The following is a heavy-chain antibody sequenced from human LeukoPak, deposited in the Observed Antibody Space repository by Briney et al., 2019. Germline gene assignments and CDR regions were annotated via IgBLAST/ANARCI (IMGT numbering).Heavy chain of an antibody. Sequence: SETLSLTCNVSGGSISSSSYYWGWIRQPPGKGLEWIGSIYYSGRTYYNPSLKSRVTISGDTSKNQFSLRLSSVTAADTAVYYCARHPDSRGSGFIDCWGQGTLVTVSS. CDR1: GGSISSSSYY. J-gene: IGHJ4*02. V-gene: IGHV4-39*01. D-gene: IGHD5-12*01. CDR2: IYYSGRT. CDR3: ARHPDSRGSGFIDC.